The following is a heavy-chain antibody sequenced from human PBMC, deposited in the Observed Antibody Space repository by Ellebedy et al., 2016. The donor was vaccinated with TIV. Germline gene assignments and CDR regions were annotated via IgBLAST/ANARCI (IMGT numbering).Heavy chain of an antibody. CDR3: AKDQGYGPYALDV. CDR1: GFTFSHHG. J-gene: IGHJ6*02. V-gene: IGHV3-33*06. Sequence: PGGSLRLSCAASGFTFSHHGMHRVRQTPGRGLEWVAVIWYDGSQIYFADSVRGRFTISRDNPKNTLYLQMSSLRVEDTAIYYCAKDQGYGPYALDVWGQGTTVTVSS. CDR2: IWYDGSQI. D-gene: IGHD4-17*01.